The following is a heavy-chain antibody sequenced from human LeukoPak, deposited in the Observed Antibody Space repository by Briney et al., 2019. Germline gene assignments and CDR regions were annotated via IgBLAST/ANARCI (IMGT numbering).Heavy chain of an antibody. J-gene: IGHJ4*02. CDR1: GFTFSSYG. Sequence: RPGGSLRLSCAASGFTFSSYGMSWVRQAPGKGLEWVSAISVSGGSTYYADSVKGRLTISRANSKNTLYLQMNSPRAEDTAVYYCATPGTFDYCGQGTLVTVSS. V-gene: IGHV3-23*01. CDR2: ISVSGGST. CDR3: ATPGTFDY. D-gene: IGHD3-10*01.